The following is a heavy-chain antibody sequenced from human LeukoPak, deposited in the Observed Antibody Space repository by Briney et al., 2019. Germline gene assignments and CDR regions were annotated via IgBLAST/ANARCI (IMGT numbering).Heavy chain of an antibody. V-gene: IGHV1-46*01. D-gene: IGHD4-17*01. Sequence: GASVTVSCKASGYTFTIYDMHWVRQAPGQGLEWMGIIKPSGGSTSYAQKFQGRVTMTRDTSTSTVYMELSNLRSEDTAVYYCARANYGQSFRWFDPWGQGTLVTVSS. CDR1: GYTFTIYD. J-gene: IGHJ5*02. CDR3: ARANYGQSFRWFDP. CDR2: IKPSGGST.